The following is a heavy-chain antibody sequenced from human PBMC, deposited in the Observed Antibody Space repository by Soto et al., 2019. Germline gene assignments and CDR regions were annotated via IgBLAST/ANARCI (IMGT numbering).Heavy chain of an antibody. J-gene: IGHJ4*02. CDR2: IRDSGVGA. CDR1: GFTFSNYD. CDR3: AKHYGGNPERYFHF. Sequence: GGSLRLSCAASGFTFSNYDMSWVRQAPGKGLEWVSIIRDSGVGAYYADSVKGRFTISRDNSKNTLFLQMNSLRADDTAVYYCAKHYGGNPERYFHFWGQGTLVTVSS. D-gene: IGHD2-15*01. V-gene: IGHV3-23*01.